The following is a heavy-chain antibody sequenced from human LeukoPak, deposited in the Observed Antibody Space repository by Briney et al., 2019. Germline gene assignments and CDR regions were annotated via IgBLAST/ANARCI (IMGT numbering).Heavy chain of an antibody. CDR3: AKDQGHCSSTSCLALDY. V-gene: IGHV3-43D*03. CDR2: ISWDGGST. CDR1: GFTFDDYA. Sequence: GGSLRLSSAASGFTFDDYAMQWVRQAPGKGLEWVSLISWDGGSTYYADSVKGRFTISRDNSKNSLYLQMNSLRAEDTALYYCAKDQGHCSSTSCLALDYWGQGTLVTVSS. J-gene: IGHJ4*02. D-gene: IGHD2-2*01.